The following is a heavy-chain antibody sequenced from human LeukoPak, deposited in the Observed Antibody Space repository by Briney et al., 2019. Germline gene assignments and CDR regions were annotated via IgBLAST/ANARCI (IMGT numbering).Heavy chain of an antibody. D-gene: IGHD3-22*01. CDR3: ARDYAETYYYDSSGYYNWFDP. J-gene: IGHJ5*02. CDR2: IYYSGST. Sequence: ASETLSLTCTVSGGSISSYYWGWIRQPPGKGLEWIGSIYYSGSTYYNPSLKSRVTISVDTSKNQFSLKLSSVTAADTAVYYCARDYAETYYYDSSGYYNWFDPWGQGTLVTVSS. V-gene: IGHV4-39*07. CDR1: GGSISSYY.